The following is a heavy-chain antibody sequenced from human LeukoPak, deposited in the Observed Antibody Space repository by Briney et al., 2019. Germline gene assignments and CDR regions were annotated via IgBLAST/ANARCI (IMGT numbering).Heavy chain of an antibody. CDR2: INHSGST. V-gene: IGHV4-34*01. Sequence: SETLSLTCAVYGGSFSGYYWSWIRQPPGKGLERIGEINHSGSTNYNPSLKSRVTISVDTSKNQFSLKLSSVTAADTAVYYCASNARDILTGYFYHYYYMDVWGKGTTVTVSS. D-gene: IGHD3-9*01. J-gene: IGHJ6*03. CDR1: GGSFSGYY. CDR3: ASNARDILTGYFYHYYYMDV.